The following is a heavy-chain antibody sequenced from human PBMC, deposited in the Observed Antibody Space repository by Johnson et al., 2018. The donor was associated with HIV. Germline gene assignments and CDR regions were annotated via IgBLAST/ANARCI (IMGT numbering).Heavy chain of an antibody. J-gene: IGHJ3*02. CDR2: IRYDGSNK. Sequence: QVQLVESGGGVVQPGRSLRLSCAASGFTFSYYGIHWVRQAPGKGLEWVAFIRYDGSNKYYADSVKARFTISRDNSKNTLYLQMNSLRAEDTAVYYCAKDRGLLDAFDIWGQGTMVTVSS. CDR3: AKDRGLLDAFDI. CDR1: GFTFSYYG. V-gene: IGHV3-30*02.